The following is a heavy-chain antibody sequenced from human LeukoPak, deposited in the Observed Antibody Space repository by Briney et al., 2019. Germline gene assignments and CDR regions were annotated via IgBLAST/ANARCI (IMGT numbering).Heavy chain of an antibody. Sequence: AGGSLRLSCAASGFTFSSYDMHWVRHATGKGLEWVSAIGIAGDTYYPGSVKGRFTISRENAKNSFYLQMSSLRAGDTAVYYCARERHYYDSSGRWDYFDYWGQGTLVTVSS. D-gene: IGHD3-22*01. CDR1: GFTFSSYD. CDR3: ARERHYYDSSGRWDYFDY. CDR2: IGIAGDT. J-gene: IGHJ4*02. V-gene: IGHV3-13*01.